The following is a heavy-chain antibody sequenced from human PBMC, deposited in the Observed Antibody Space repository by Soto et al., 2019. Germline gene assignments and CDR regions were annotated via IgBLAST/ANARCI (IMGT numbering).Heavy chain of an antibody. CDR1: GGSFSGYY. CDR3: ARGSSLGYCSSTICSAFPFYMDV. V-gene: IGHV4-34*01. CDR2: INHSGST. D-gene: IGHD2-2*01. Sequence: QVQLQQWGAGLLKPSETLSLTCAVYGGSFSGYYWSWIRQPPGKGLEWMGEINHSGSTNYNPSLKSRVTISVDTSKNQFSLKLSSVTAADTAVYYCARGSSLGYCSSTICSAFPFYMDVWGKGTTVTVSS. J-gene: IGHJ6*03.